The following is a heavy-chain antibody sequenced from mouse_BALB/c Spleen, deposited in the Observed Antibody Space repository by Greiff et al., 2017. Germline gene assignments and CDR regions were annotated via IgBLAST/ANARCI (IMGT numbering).Heavy chain of an antibody. CDR2: ISSGSSTI. J-gene: IGHJ1*01. CDR3: ARDYGNYGYFDV. V-gene: IGHV5-17*02. Sequence: EVNLVESGGGLVQPGGSRKLSCAASGFTFSSFGMHWVRQAPEKGLEWVAYISSGSSTIYYADTVKGRFTISRDNPKNTLFLQMTSLRSEDTAMYYCARDYGNYGYFDVWGAGTTVTVSS. CDR1: GFTFSSFG. D-gene: IGHD2-1*01.